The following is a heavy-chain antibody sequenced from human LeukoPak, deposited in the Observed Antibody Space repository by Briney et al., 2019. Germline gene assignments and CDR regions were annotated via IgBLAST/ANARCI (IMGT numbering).Heavy chain of an antibody. CDR1: GFTLSFYA. J-gene: IGHJ4*02. CDR3: VKECRSAGSLQ. V-gene: IGHV3-64D*06. CDR2: ISSNGDST. Sequence: GGSPRLSCSGSGFTLSFYAMHWVRQAPGKGLEYVSTISSNGDSTQYADTVKGRFSISRDNSKNTLYLQMSSLRAEDTAVYHWVKECRSAGSLQWGQGTVVNVSS. D-gene: IGHD3-10*01.